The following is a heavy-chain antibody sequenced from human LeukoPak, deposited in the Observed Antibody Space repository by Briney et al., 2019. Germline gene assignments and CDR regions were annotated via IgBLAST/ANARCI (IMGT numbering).Heavy chain of an antibody. CDR2: ISAYNGNT. CDR3: ARVVRAAAATGQFDC. J-gene: IGHJ4*02. CDR1: GYTFTSYG. Sequence: ASVKVSCKASGYTFTSYGISWVRQAPGQGLEWMGWISAYNGNTNYAQNLQGRVTMTTDTSTSTAYMELRSLRSDDTAVYYCARVVRAAAATGQFDCWGQGTLVTASS. V-gene: IGHV1-18*01. D-gene: IGHD6-13*01.